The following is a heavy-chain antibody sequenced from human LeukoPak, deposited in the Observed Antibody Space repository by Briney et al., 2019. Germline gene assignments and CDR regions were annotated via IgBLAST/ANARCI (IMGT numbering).Heavy chain of an antibody. CDR1: GFTFSSYW. Sequence: GSLRLSCAASGFTFSSYWMSWVRQAPGKGLEWVANIRKDGSEKYYVDSVKGRFTISRDNAKTSLYLQMNSLRAEDTAVYYCARDLSGVTGYTYGRGIDYWGQGTLVTVSS. CDR3: ARDLSGVTGYTYGRGIDY. CDR2: IRKDGSEK. J-gene: IGHJ4*02. D-gene: IGHD5-18*01. V-gene: IGHV3-7*01.